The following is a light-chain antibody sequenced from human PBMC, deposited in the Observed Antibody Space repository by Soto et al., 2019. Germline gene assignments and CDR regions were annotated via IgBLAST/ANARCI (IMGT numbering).Light chain of an antibody. CDR1: SSDVGGYEY. CDR2: EVT. CDR3: SSFADRDNVV. V-gene: IGLV2-8*01. Sequence: QSVLTQPPSASGSPGQSVTISCTGTSSDVGGYEYVSWYQQHPGKAPKLIIYEVTKWPSGVPDRFSGSKSGNTASLTVSGLQAEDEAVYHCSSFADRDNVVFGGGTKVTVL. J-gene: IGLJ3*02.